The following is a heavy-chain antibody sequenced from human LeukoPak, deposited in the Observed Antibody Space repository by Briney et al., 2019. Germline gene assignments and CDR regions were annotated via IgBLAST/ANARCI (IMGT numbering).Heavy chain of an antibody. Sequence: SETLSLTCTVSGGSISSYYWSLIRQPPGKGLEWIGYIYYSGSTNYNPSLKSRVTISVDTSKNQFSLKLSSVTAADTAVYYCARVGGDYGMDVWGQGTTVTVSS. D-gene: IGHD3-16*01. CDR3: ARVGGDYGMDV. V-gene: IGHV4-59*01. J-gene: IGHJ6*02. CDR1: GGSISSYY. CDR2: IYYSGST.